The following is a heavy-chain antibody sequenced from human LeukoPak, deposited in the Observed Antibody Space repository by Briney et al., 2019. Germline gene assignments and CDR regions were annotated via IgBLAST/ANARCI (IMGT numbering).Heavy chain of an antibody. V-gene: IGHV3-21*01. D-gene: IGHD2-2*01. CDR2: ISSSSSYI. CDR1: GFTFSSYS. CDR3: AKDLTYVVVPAATDY. J-gene: IGHJ4*02. Sequence: GGSLRLSCAASGFTFSSYSMNWVRQAPGKGLEWVSSISSSSSYIYYADSVKGRFTISRDNAKNSLYLQMNSLRAEDTAVYYCAKDLTYVVVPAATDYWGQGTLVTVSS.